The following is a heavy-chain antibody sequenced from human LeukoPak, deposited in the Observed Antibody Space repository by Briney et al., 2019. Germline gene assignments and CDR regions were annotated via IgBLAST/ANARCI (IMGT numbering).Heavy chain of an antibody. V-gene: IGHV4-34*01. Sequence: SETLSLTCAVYGGSFSGYYWSWIRQPPGKGLEWIGEINHSGSTNYNPSLKSRVTISVDTSKNQFSLKLSSVTAADTAVYYCARGRFGGAAEYYHYMDVWGKGTTVTVSS. D-gene: IGHD6-13*01. CDR1: GGSFSGYY. J-gene: IGHJ6*03. CDR3: ARGRFGGAAEYYHYMDV. CDR2: INHSGST.